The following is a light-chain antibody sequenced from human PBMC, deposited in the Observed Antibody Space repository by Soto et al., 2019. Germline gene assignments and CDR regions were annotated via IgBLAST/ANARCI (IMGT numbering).Light chain of an antibody. V-gene: IGLV1-36*01. CDR2: YDD. J-gene: IGLJ3*02. CDR1: SSNIGNNV. CDR3: AAWDDSLNGLV. Sequence: QSVLTQPPSMSEAPRQRVTISCSGSSSNIGNNVVNWYQQLPGKAPKLLIYYDDLLPSGVSDRFSGSKSGTSASLAISGLQSEDEADYYCAAWDDSLNGLVFGGGTKLTVL.